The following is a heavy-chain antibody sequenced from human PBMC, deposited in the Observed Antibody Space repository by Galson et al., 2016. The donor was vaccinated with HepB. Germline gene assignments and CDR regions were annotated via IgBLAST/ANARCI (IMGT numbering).Heavy chain of an antibody. D-gene: IGHD3-16*01. CDR2: INTDNGHT. CDR3: ARNLIGGADFDY. CDR1: GYTFNKYA. V-gene: IGHV1-3*04. J-gene: IGHJ4*02. Sequence: SVKVSCKASGYTFNKYAIHWVRQAPGQRLEWMGWINTDNGHTQYSQKFQDRVTITWDTFASTAYMGLSSLRSEDTAVYYCARNLIGGADFDYWGQGTLVPVSS.